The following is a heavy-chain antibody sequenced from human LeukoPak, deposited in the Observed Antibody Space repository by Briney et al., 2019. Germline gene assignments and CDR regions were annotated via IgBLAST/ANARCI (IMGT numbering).Heavy chain of an antibody. CDR1: GGSISSYY. CDR2: IYYSGST. CDR3: ARDLEWELYAFDI. D-gene: IGHD1-26*01. J-gene: IGHJ3*02. Sequence: SETLSLTCTVSGGSISSYYWSWIRQPPGKGLEWIGYIYYSGSTNYNPSLKSRVTISVDTSKNQFSLKLSSVTAADTAVYYCARDLEWELYAFDIWGQGTMVTVSS. V-gene: IGHV4-59*01.